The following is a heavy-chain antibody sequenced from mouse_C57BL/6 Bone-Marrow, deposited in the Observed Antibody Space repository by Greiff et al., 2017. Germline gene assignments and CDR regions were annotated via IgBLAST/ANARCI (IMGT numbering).Heavy chain of an antibody. Sequence: EVKVVESGGGLVKPGGSLKLSCAASGFTFSSYAMSWVRQTPEKRLEWVATISDGGSYTYYPDNVKGRFTISRDNAKNNLYLQMSHLKSEDTAMYYCARRGRGYYGSSSFDYWGQGTTLTVSS. CDR1: GFTFSSYA. CDR3: ARRGRGYYGSSSFDY. CDR2: ISDGGSYT. V-gene: IGHV5-4*03. D-gene: IGHD1-1*01. J-gene: IGHJ2*01.